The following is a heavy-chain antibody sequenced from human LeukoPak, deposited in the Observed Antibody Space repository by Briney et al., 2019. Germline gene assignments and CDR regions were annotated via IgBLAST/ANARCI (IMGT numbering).Heavy chain of an antibody. CDR2: IIPIFGTA. V-gene: IGHV1-69*13. Sequence: SVKVSCKASGGTFSSYAISWVRQAPGQGLEWMGGIIPIFGTANYAQKFQGRVTITADESTSTGYMELRNLRSEGTAVYYCARPELAGGDYGLDYWGQGTLVTVSS. CDR1: GGTFSSYA. J-gene: IGHJ4*02. CDR3: ARPELAGGDYGLDY. D-gene: IGHD4-17*01.